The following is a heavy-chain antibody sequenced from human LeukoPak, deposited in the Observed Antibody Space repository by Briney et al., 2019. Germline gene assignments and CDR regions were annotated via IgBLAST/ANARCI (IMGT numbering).Heavy chain of an antibody. J-gene: IGHJ3*02. D-gene: IGHD6-19*01. CDR1: GGSISSSSSY. V-gene: IGHV4-39*01. Sequence: SETLSLTCTVSGGSISSSSSYWCWIRQSPGKGLEWIGSMYYSGITYYNPSLRSRVTMSVDTSKNQFSLKLSSVTAADTAVYYCARYPKSYSSGWTAFDIWGQGTMVTVSS. CDR2: MYYSGIT. CDR3: ARYPKSYSSGWTAFDI.